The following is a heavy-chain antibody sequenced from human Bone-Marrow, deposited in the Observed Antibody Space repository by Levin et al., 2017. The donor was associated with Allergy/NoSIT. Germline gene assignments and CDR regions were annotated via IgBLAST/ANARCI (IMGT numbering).Heavy chain of an antibody. CDR1: GFIFSSFD. Sequence: PGGSLRLSCAASGFIFSSFDMHWVRQAPGKGLEWVAIISYDGSSKSYANSVRGRFTISRDNSKNTLFLQMNSLRPEDTAIYYCARPQLDYHGSGSDYGVDVWGQGTTVTVSS. CDR2: ISYDGSSK. D-gene: IGHD3-10*01. J-gene: IGHJ6*02. CDR3: ARPQLDYHGSGSDYGVDV. V-gene: IGHV3-30-3*01.